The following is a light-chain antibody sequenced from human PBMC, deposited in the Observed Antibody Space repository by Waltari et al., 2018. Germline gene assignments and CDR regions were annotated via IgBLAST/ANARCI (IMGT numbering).Light chain of an antibody. J-gene: IGKJ4*01. CDR1: QSVSSY. Sequence: EIVLTQSPATLSLSPGERATLSCRASQSVSSYLAWYQQKPGKAPRLLIYDVSNRATGIPARFSGSGSGTDFTLTISSLESEDFAVYYCQQRGNWPLTFGGGTKVEIK. CDR2: DVS. V-gene: IGKV3-11*01. CDR3: QQRGNWPLT.